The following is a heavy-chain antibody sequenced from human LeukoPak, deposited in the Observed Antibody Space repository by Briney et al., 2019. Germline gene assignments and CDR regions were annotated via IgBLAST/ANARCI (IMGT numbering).Heavy chain of an antibody. J-gene: IGHJ4*02. D-gene: IGHD4-17*01. CDR2: INHSGST. CDR1: GGSFSGYY. Sequence: SETLSLTCAVYGGSFSGYYWSWIRQPPGKGLEWIGEINHSGSTNYNPSLKSRVTISVDTSKNQFSLKLSSVTAADTAVYYCARIGYYGDYGYWGQGTLVTVSS. CDR3: ARIGYYGDYGY. V-gene: IGHV4-34*01.